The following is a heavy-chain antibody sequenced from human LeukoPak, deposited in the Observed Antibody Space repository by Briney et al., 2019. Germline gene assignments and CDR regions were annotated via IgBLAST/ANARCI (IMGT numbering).Heavy chain of an antibody. CDR1: GGSVSSGSYY. D-gene: IGHD5-24*01. CDR3: ARDRDGYFDY. Sequence: PETLSLTCTVSGGSVSSGSYYWSWIRQPPGKGLEWIGYIYYSGSTNYNPSLKSRVTISVDTSKNQFSLKLSSVTAADTAVYYCARDRDGYFDYWGQGTLVTVSS. J-gene: IGHJ4*02. V-gene: IGHV4-61*01. CDR2: IYYSGST.